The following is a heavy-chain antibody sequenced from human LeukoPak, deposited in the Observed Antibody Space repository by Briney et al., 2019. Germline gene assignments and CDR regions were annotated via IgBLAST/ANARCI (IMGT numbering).Heavy chain of an antibody. D-gene: IGHD6-13*01. J-gene: IGHJ4*02. Sequence: ASVKVSCKASGYTFTSYDINWVRQATGQGLEWMGWMNPNSGNTGYAQKFQGRVTMTRNTSISTAYMELSSLRSEDTAVYYCARGSIAAAGTVTYYLDYWGQGTLVTVSS. CDR2: MNPNSGNT. V-gene: IGHV1-8*01. CDR3: ARGSIAAAGTVTYYLDY. CDR1: GYTFTSYD.